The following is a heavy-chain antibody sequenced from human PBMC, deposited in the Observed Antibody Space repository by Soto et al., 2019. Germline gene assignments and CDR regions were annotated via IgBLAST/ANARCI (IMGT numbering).Heavy chain of an antibody. CDR2: ISYDGSNK. Sequence: PWGSLRLPCAASGFTFSSYGIPWIRQAPGKGLEWVAVISYDGSNKYYAYSVKGRFTISRDNSKNTLNLQMNSLRAEDTAVYYCAKDREGIVVVVTAALGHFDYWGQGILVTVSS. V-gene: IGHV3-30*18. CDR3: AKDREGIVVVVTAALGHFDY. CDR1: GFTFSSYG. J-gene: IGHJ4*02. D-gene: IGHD2-15*01.